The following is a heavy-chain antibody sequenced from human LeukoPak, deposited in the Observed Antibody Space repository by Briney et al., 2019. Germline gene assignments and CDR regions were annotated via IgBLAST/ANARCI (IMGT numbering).Heavy chain of an antibody. V-gene: IGHV1-2*02. D-gene: IGHD2-21*01. J-gene: IGHJ6*03. CDR1: GYTFTCYY. CDR3: ARDYSLYYYYYMDV. Sequence: ASVKVSCKASGYTFTCYYMHWVRQAPGQGLEWMGWINPNSGGTNYAQKFQGRVTMTRDTSISTAYMELSRLRSDDTAVYYCARDYSLYYYYYMDVWGKGTTVTVSS. CDR2: INPNSGGT.